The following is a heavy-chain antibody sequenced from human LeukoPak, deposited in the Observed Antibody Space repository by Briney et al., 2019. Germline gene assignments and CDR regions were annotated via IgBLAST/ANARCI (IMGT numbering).Heavy chain of an antibody. D-gene: IGHD3-10*01. Sequence: GGSLRLSCTASGFTFGDYAMSWFRQAPGKGLEWVGFIRSKAYGGTTEYAASVKGRFTISRDDSKSIAYLQMNSLKTEDTAVYYCTRAPNLLWFGELLPPDYWGQGTLVTVS. J-gene: IGHJ4*02. V-gene: IGHV3-49*03. CDR1: GFTFGDYA. CDR3: TRAPNLLWFGELLPPDY. CDR2: IRSKAYGGTT.